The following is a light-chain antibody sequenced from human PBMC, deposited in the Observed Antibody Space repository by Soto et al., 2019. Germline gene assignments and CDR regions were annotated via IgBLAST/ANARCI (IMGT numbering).Light chain of an antibody. J-gene: IGKJ1*01. CDR3: QQYGSSPWT. Sequence: EIVLTQSPGTLSLSPGERATLSCRASQSVSSSSLAWYQQKPGQAPRLLIYGASSRATGIPDRFSGSGSGTDFTLTISRLAPEDCAGYYCQQYGSSPWTFGQGTKVELK. CDR1: QSVSSSS. V-gene: IGKV3-20*01. CDR2: GAS.